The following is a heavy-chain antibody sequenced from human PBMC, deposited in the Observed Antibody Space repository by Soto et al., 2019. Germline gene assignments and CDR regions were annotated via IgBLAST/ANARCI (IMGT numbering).Heavy chain of an antibody. J-gene: IGHJ6*02. CDR3: ARVLVVVAATGNYYYDGMDV. V-gene: IGHV1-69*01. Sequence: QVQLVQSGAEVKKPGSSVKVSCKASGGTFSSYAISWVRQATGQGLEWMGGILPIFGTANYAQKCQGRVTITEDESTSTAYMALSSLRSEDTAVYCCARVLVVVAATGNYYYDGMDVWGQGTTVTVSS. D-gene: IGHD2-15*01. CDR1: GGTFSSYA. CDR2: ILPIFGTA.